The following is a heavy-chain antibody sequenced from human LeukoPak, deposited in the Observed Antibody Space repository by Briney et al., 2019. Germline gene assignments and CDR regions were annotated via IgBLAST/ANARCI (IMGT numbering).Heavy chain of an antibody. CDR3: ARRGELVRSNAFDI. Sequence: GESLKISCKGSGYSFTSYWIGWVHQMPGKGLEWMGIIYPGDYDTRYSPSFQGQVTISADKSINTAYLQWSSLKASDTAMYYCARRGELVRSNAFDIWGQGTMVTVSS. CDR1: GYSFTSYW. CDR2: IYPGDYDT. J-gene: IGHJ3*02. V-gene: IGHV5-51*07. D-gene: IGHD3-10*01.